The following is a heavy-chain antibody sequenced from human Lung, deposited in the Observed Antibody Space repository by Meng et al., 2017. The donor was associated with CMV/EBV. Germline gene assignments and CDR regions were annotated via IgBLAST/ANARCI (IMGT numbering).Heavy chain of an antibody. CDR1: GFTFSSYS. J-gene: IGHJ5*02. V-gene: IGHV3-48*01. Sequence: SCAASGFTFSSYSMNWVRQAPGKGLEWVSYISSSSSTIYYADSVKGRFTISRDNSKNTLYLQLNSLRPEDTAVYYCAKVVVPAAQGGGNWFDPWXQGTXVTVSS. CDR3: AKVVVPAAQGGGNWFDP. D-gene: IGHD2-2*01. CDR2: ISSSSSTI.